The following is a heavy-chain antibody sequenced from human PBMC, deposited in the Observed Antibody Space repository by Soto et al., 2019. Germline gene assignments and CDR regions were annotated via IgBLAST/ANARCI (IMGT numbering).Heavy chain of an antibody. CDR2: MNPNSGNT. CDR3: ARGLAMTSFGGESWFDP. V-gene: IGHV1-8*01. Sequence: QVQLVQSGAEVKKPGASLKVSCKASGYTFTSYDINWVRQATGQGLEWMGWMNPNSGNTGYAQKFQGRVTMTRNTSISTAYMELSSLRSEDTAVYYCARGLAMTSFGGESWFDPWGQGTLVTVSS. D-gene: IGHD3-16*01. CDR1: GYTFTSYD. J-gene: IGHJ5*02.